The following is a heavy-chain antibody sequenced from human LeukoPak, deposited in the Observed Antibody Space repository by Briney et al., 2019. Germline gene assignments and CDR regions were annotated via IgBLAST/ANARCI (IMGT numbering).Heavy chain of an antibody. CDR3: ARAPLYPY. D-gene: IGHD2-2*01. V-gene: IGHV4-34*01. J-gene: IGHJ4*02. Sequence: SETLSLTCAVYGGSFSGYYWSWIRQPPGKGLERIGEINHSGSTNYNPSLKSRVTISVDTSKNQFSLKLSSVTAADTAVYYCARAPLYPYWGQGTLVTASS. CDR1: GGSFSGYY. CDR2: INHSGST.